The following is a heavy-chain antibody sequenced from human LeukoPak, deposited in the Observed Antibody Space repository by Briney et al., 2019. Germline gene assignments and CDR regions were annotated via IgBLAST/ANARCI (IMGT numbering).Heavy chain of an antibody. CDR1: GGSFSGHY. CDR3: ARVNINNWHSCDY. D-gene: IGHD1-1*01. CDR2: INHSGST. V-gene: IGHV4-34*01. J-gene: IGHJ4*02. Sequence: SETLSLTCAVYGGSFSGHYWSWIRQPPGKGLEWIGEINHSGSTNYNPSLKSRVTISVDTSKNQFSLNLSSVTAADTAVYYCARVNINNWHSCDYWGQGTLVTVSS.